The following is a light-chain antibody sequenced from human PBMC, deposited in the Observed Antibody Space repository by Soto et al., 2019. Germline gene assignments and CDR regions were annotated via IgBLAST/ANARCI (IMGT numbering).Light chain of an antibody. CDR2: NVS. V-gene: IGLV2-14*01. CDR3: SSFTSTNTVL. J-gene: IGLJ2*01. CDR1: SSDVGGYNY. Sequence: QSALTQPASVSGSPGQSITISCTGTSSDVGGYNYVSWYQQHPGKAPKLMIYNVSNRPSGVSNRFSGSKSGNTASLTISGXQXXDEGHYYCSSFTSTNTVLFGGGTKVTVL.